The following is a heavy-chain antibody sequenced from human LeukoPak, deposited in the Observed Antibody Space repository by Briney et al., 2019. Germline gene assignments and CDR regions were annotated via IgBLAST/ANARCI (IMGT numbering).Heavy chain of an antibody. J-gene: IGHJ6*03. V-gene: IGHV1-69*13. D-gene: IGHD3-3*01. CDR1: GGTFSSYA. CDR2: IIPIFGTA. Sequence: ASVKVSCKASGGTFSSYAISWVRQAPGQGLEWMGGIIPIFGTANYAQKFQGRVTITADESTSTAYMELSSLRSEDTAVYYCARAGRFLEWGPGLYYYMDVWGKGTTVTVSS. CDR3: ARAGRFLEWGPGLYYYMDV.